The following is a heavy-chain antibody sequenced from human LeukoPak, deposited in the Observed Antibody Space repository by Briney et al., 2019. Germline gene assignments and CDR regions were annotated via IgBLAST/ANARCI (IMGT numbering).Heavy chain of an antibody. J-gene: IGHJ4*02. D-gene: IGHD1-26*01. CDR2: IKQDGSEK. V-gene: IGHV3-7*03. CDR1: GFTFSSYW. CDR3: ARDKVVGATNFDY. Sequence: GGSLRLSCAASGFTFSSYWMSWVRQAPWKGLEWVANIKQDGSEKYYVDSVKGRFTISRDNAKNSLYLEMNSLRGEDTAVYFCARDKVVGATNFDYWGQGTLVTVSS.